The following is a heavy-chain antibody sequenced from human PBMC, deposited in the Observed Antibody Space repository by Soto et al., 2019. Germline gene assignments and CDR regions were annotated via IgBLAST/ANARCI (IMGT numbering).Heavy chain of an antibody. CDR3: ARRWGDLITGTFYYYYYYMDV. D-gene: IGHD1-7*01. V-gene: IGHV1-8*01. CDR1: GYTFTSYD. J-gene: IGHJ6*03. Sequence: GASVKVSCKASGYTFTSYDINWVRQAPGQGLEWMGWMNPNSGNTGYAQKFQGRVTMTRNTSISTAYMELSSLRSEDTAVYYCARRWGDLITGTFYYYYYYMDVWGKGTTVTVSS. CDR2: MNPNSGNT.